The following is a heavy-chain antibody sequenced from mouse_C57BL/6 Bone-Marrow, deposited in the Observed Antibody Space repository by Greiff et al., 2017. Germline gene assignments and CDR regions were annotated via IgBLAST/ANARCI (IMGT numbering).Heavy chain of an antibody. V-gene: IGHV10-3*01. J-gene: IGHJ1*03. Sequence: EVKFVESGGGLVQPKGSLKLSCAASGYTFNTYAMNWVRQAPGKGLEWVARICSKSSNYATYYADSVNDRFTITREDSQSMLYLQMNNLRNEDTAMYYCVKDGSRSYWYFDVWGTGTTVTVSS. CDR3: VKDGSRSYWYFDV. CDR2: ICSKSSNYAT. D-gene: IGHD1-1*01. CDR1: GYTFNTYA.